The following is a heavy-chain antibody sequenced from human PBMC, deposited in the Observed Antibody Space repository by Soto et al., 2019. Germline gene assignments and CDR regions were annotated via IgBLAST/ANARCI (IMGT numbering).Heavy chain of an antibody. Sequence: PGGSLRLSCSASGFTFSDYYMSWIRQAPGKGLEWVSYVSSSSYTNYADSVRGRFTISRDNTKNSLYLQLNSLRADDTAVYYCATSHSSGSFGTFDYWGQGTLVTVSS. CDR3: ATSHSSGSFGTFDY. CDR2: VSSSSYT. D-gene: IGHD3-10*01. CDR1: GFTFSDYY. V-gene: IGHV3-11*06. J-gene: IGHJ4*02.